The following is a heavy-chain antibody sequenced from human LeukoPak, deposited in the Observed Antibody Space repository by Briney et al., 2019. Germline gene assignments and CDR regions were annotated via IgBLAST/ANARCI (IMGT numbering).Heavy chain of an antibody. D-gene: IGHD3-22*01. CDR3: ARGLGTYDSSELTWPMISF. CDR1: GYTFSNYE. Sequence: ASVKVYCKASGYTFSNYEINWVRQATGQGLEWMGWMNPDSGDTAYAQKFQGRITMTRSTSISTAFLELSSLRSDDTAVYYCARGLGTYDSSELTWPMISFWGQGTVVTVSS. V-gene: IGHV1-8*01. CDR2: MNPDSGDT. J-gene: IGHJ4*02.